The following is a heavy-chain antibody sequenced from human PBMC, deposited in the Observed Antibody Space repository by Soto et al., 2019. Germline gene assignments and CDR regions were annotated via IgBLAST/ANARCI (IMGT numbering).Heavy chain of an antibody. CDR1: GYTFTSYD. CDR2: MNPNSGNT. D-gene: IGHD2-2*01. V-gene: IGHV1-8*01. Sequence: ASVKVSCKASGYTFTSYDINWVRQATGQGLEWMGWMNPNSGNTGYAQKFQGRVTMTRNTSISTAYMELSSLRSEDTAVYYCARGVVPAAMTNYYYYYYMDVWGKGTTVTAP. J-gene: IGHJ6*03. CDR3: ARGVVPAAMTNYYYYYYMDV.